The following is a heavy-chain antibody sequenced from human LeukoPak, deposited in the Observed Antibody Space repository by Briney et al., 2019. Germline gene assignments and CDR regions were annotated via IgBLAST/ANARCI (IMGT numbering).Heavy chain of an antibody. V-gene: IGHV4-30-4*01. CDR2: IHYSGST. Sequence: SETLSLTCTVSGGSISSGDYYWSWIRQPPGKGLEWIGYIHYSGSTYYNPSLKSRVTISVDTSKNQFSLKLSSVTAADTAVYYCARGRRWLPDWYFDLWGRGTLVTVSS. J-gene: IGHJ2*01. CDR3: ARGRRWLPDWYFDL. D-gene: IGHD3-22*01. CDR1: GGSISSGDYY.